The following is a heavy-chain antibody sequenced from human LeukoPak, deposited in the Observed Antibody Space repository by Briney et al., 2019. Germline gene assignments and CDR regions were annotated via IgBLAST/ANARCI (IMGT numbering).Heavy chain of an antibody. D-gene: IGHD3-16*01. CDR2: IHPDSGNT. CDR1: GYTFSEFE. CDR3: ARDNDSRDPPHFDY. J-gene: IGHJ4*02. V-gene: IGHV1-8*01. Sequence: ASVNVSCTASGYTFSEFEIHWVRQATRQGLEWMGWIHPDSGNTDYAQKFQGRLTMTRETSTTTAYMELSSLRSEDTAVYYCARDNDSRDPPHFDYWGQGTLVTVSS.